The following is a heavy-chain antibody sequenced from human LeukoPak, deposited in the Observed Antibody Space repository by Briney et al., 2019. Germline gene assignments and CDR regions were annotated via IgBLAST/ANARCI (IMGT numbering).Heavy chain of an antibody. CDR1: VFTFSEYY. Sequence: PGGSLRLSCAASVFTFSEYYMSWIRQAPGKGLEGVSYISSSSYTNYADSVKGRFTISRDNAKNSLYLQMNSLRAEDTAVYYCARDTYDSSGYSYFDYWGQGTLVTVSS. CDR2: ISSSSYT. J-gene: IGHJ4*02. D-gene: IGHD3-22*01. V-gene: IGHV3-11*06. CDR3: ARDTYDSSGYSYFDY.